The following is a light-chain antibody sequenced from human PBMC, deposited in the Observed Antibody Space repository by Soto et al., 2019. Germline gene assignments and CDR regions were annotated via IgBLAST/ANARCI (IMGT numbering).Light chain of an antibody. CDR3: QHYNGY. CDR2: DAS. V-gene: IGKV1-5*01. J-gene: IGKJ2*01. Sequence: DMPMTQSPTTLSAPVGDRVTITFRASQNIRSWLDRYQQKPGKAPKVLIYDASTLESGVPARFSGSGFGTEFTLTISSLEPDDFATYYCQHYNGYFGQGTKLEIK. CDR1: QNIRSW.